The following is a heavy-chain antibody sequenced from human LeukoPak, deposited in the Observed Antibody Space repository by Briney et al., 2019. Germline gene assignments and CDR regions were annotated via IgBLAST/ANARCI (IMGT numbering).Heavy chain of an antibody. V-gene: IGHV3-48*01. J-gene: IGHJ4*02. CDR2: ITYSSSTI. Sequence: QSGGSLRLSCAASGSTFSSYSMNWARQAPGKGLEWVSYITYSSSTIYYADSVKGRFTISRDNAKNSLYLQMNSLRAEDTAVYYCARDRLRATEPRHFDYWGQGTLVTVSS. CDR1: GSTFSSYS. CDR3: ARDRLRATEPRHFDY. D-gene: IGHD1-26*01.